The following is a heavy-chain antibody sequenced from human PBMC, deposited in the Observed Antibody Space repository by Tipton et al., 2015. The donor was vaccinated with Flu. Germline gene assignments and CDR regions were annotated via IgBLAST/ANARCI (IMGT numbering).Heavy chain of an antibody. V-gene: IGHV4-4*09. D-gene: IGHD4-11*01. Sequence: TLSLTCTVSGGSISSYYWNWIRQPPGKGLEWIGYIYNSEYTKYNPSPKSRVTISVDTSKKQFSLQLRSVTAADTAVYYCARRDYSNYVSEPKNWFDPWGQGTLVTVSS. J-gene: IGHJ5*02. CDR3: ARRDYSNYVSEPKNWFDP. CDR2: IYNSEYT. CDR1: GGSISSYY.